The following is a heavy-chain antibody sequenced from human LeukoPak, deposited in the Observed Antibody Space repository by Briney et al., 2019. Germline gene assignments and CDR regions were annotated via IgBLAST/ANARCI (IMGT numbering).Heavy chain of an antibody. D-gene: IGHD6-19*01. CDR2: IYASGST. CDR1: GYSISSGYY. Sequence: SETLSLTCTVSGYSISSGYYWGWIRQPPGKGLEWIGSIYASGSTYYNPSLKSRVTISMDTSKNEFSLKLTSVTAADTAVYYCARAFSSAWYMNWFDPWAREPWSPSPQ. CDR3: ARAFSSAWYMNWFDP. J-gene: IGHJ5*02. V-gene: IGHV4-38-2*02.